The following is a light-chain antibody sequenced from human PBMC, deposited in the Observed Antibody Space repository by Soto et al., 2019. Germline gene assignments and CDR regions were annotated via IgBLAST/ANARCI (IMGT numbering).Light chain of an antibody. J-gene: IGKJ2*01. Sequence: DIQMTQSPSSLSASVGDRVTLTCRASQSIDNYLNWYQQRPGEAPKLLIYAASSLQSGVPSRFSGSQSGTEFTLTITSLQPEDFATYYCQHTYSAPPYTFGQGTKLEIK. CDR1: QSIDNY. V-gene: IGKV1-39*01. CDR3: QHTYSAPPYT. CDR2: AAS.